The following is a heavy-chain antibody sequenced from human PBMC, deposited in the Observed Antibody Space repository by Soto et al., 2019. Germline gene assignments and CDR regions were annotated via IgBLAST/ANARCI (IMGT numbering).Heavy chain of an antibody. CDR1: GGTFSSYA. Sequence: GASVKVSCKASGGTFSSYAISWVRQAPGQGLEWMGGIIPIFGTANYAQKFQGRVTITADESTSTAYMELSSLRSEDTAVYYCARDRNRYSSSDAFDIWGQGTMVTVSS. CDR3: ARDRNRYSSSDAFDI. J-gene: IGHJ3*02. CDR2: IIPIFGTA. V-gene: IGHV1-69*13. D-gene: IGHD6-6*01.